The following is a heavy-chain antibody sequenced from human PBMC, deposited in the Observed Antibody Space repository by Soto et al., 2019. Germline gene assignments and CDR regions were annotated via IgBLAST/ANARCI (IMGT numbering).Heavy chain of an antibody. CDR2: INAGNGNT. CDR3: AREPFDFWSGSGAFDI. D-gene: IGHD3-3*01. CDR1: GYTFTSYA. V-gene: IGHV1-3*01. Sequence: ASVKVSCKASGYTFTSYAMHWVLQAPGQRLEWMGWINAGNGNTKYSQKFQGRVTITRDTSASTAYMELSSLRSEDTAVYYCAREPFDFWSGSGAFDIWGQGTMVTVSS. J-gene: IGHJ3*02.